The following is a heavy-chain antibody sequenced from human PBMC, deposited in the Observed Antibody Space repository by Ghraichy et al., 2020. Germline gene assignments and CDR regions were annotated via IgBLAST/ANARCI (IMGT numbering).Heavy chain of an antibody. CDR3: AREYSGYNPSYYYGMDV. D-gene: IGHD5-24*01. J-gene: IGHJ6*02. CDR2: INPNSGGT. Sequence: ASVKVSCKASGYTFTGYYMHWVRQAPGQGLEWMGWINPNSGGTNYAQKFQGRVTMTRDTSISTAYMELSRLRSDDTAVYYCAREYSGYNPSYYYGMDVWGQGTRSPSP. CDR1: GYTFTGYY. V-gene: IGHV1-2*02.